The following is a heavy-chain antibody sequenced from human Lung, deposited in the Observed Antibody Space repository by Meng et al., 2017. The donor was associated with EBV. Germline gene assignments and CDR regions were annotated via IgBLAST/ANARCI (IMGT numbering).Heavy chain of an antibody. D-gene: IGHD6-6*01. V-gene: IGHV4-30-4*08. CDR3: AREYSSSSGLPGP. J-gene: IGHJ5*02. CDR1: GGSIRFGAYY. CDR2: IYDSGST. Sequence: LQGPGPGLVKPSQTLSLTCTVSGGSIRFGAYYWSWIRQPPGKGLEWIRYIYDSGSTSYNPSLMSRVTISVDTSRNQFSLKLTSVTAADTAVYYCAREYSSSSGLPGPWGQGTLVTVSS.